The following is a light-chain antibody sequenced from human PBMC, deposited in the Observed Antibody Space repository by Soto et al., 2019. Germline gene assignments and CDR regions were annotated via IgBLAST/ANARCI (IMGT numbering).Light chain of an antibody. CDR3: QQYNSYPT. J-gene: IGKJ5*01. Sequence: DIQMTQSPSTLSASVGDRVTITCRASQSISSWLAWYQQKPGKAPNLLIYKASSLESGVPSRFSGSGSGTEFTLTISSLQPDDFATYYCQQYNSYPTFGQWTRLEIK. V-gene: IGKV1-5*03. CDR2: KAS. CDR1: QSISSW.